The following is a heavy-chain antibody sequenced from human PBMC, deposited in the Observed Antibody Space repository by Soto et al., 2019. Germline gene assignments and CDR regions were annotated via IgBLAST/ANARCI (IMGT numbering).Heavy chain of an antibody. CDR1: GYNFIAYA. V-gene: IGHV1-3*01. CDR3: ARDLGGYDLLSGSYFYYYAMDV. D-gene: IGHD3-3*01. J-gene: IGHJ6*02. CDR2: INAGNGDT. Sequence: GASVKVSCKASGYNFIAYAIHWVRQAPGQRLEWMGWINAGNGDTKYAQNFQGKVTISRDTSASTAYMELSSLRSEDTAVYYCARDLGGYDLLSGSYFYYYAMDVWGQGTTVTVS.